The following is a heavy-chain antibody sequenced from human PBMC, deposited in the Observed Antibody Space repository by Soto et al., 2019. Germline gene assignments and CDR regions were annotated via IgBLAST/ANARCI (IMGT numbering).Heavy chain of an antibody. CDR1: KFIFSNYA. D-gene: IGHD3-16*02. CDR3: ARDPLRRVGGSNRPDDASDI. V-gene: IGHV3-30-3*01. J-gene: IGHJ3*02. CDR2: ISYDGSNK. Sequence: QLQLVESGGGVVQPGRSLRLSCAASKFIFSNYAMHWVRQAPGKGLEWVAIISYDGSNKFYADSVKGRFTISRDNSKSALFLQMNSLRVEDTAVYFCARDPLRRVGGSNRPDDASDIWGQGTMVTVSS.